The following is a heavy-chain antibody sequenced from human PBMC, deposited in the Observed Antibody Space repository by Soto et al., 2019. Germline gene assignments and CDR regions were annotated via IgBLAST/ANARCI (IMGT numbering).Heavy chain of an antibody. CDR2: IEIGAHPT. V-gene: IGHV3-23*03. J-gene: IGHJ4*02. CDR1: GFTFSNYA. D-gene: IGHD3-16*01. Sequence: EVQLLESGGGLVQPGGSLRLSCIASGFTFSNYAMIWVRQAPGKGPEWVSSIEIGAHPTYYGDPVKGRFTISRDDSQNALYLQMNCLRAEDTAVYFCAKGNGGYFDHWGQGSLVTVSS. CDR3: AKGNGGYFDH.